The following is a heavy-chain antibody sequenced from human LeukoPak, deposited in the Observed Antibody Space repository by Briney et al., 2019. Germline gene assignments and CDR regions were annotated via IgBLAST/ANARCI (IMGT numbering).Heavy chain of an antibody. D-gene: IGHD1/OR15-1a*01. CDR3: ARAGMRTGTNGEFDY. V-gene: IGHV3-21*01. CDR2: ISSSSSYI. CDR1: GFTFSSYS. J-gene: IGHJ4*02. Sequence: GGSLRLSCAASGFTFSSYSMNWVRQAPGKGLEWGSSISSSSSYIYYADSVKGRFTISRDNAKNSLYLQMNSLRAEDTAVYYCARAGMRTGTNGEFDYWGQGTLVTVSS.